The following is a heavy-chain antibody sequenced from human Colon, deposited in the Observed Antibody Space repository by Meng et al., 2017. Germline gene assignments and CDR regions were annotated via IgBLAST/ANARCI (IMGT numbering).Heavy chain of an antibody. CDR1: GFTFSSYD. CDR2: IGTAGDK. J-gene: IGHJ4*02. V-gene: IGHV3-13*01. CDR3: ARRSFGFNFDY. D-gene: IGHD3-10*01. Sequence: GESLKISCAASGFTFSSYDMHWVRQATGKGLEWVSAIGTAGDKYYPGSVKGRFTISRENAKNSLYLQMNSLRAGDTAVYYCARRSFGFNFDYWGQGTLVTVSS.